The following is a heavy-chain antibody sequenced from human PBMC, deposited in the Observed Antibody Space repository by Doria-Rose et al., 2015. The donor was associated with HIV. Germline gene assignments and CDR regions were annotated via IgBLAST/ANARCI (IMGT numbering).Heavy chain of an antibody. V-gene: IGHV2-26*01. J-gene: IGHJ4*02. CDR1: GVSLSSPGMG. CDR3: ARIKSSRWYHKYYFDF. D-gene: IGHD6-13*01. Sequence: QITLKESGPVLVEPTETLTLTCTVSGVSLSSPGMGVSWIRQPPGKALEWLANIFSDDERSYKTSLKSRLTISRGTSKSRVVLTMTDMDPVDTATYYCARIKSSRWYHKYYFDFWGQGTLVIVSA. CDR2: IFSDDER.